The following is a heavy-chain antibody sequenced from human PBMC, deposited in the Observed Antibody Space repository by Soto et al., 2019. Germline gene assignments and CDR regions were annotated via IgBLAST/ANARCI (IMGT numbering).Heavy chain of an antibody. CDR1: GFTFSSYS. D-gene: IGHD6-13*01. CDR3: ARDRRIAAAGTALDY. J-gene: IGHJ4*02. Sequence: EVQLVESGGGLVKPGGSLRLSCAASGFTFSSYSMNWVRQAPGKGLEWVSSISSSSSYIYYADSVKGRFTISRDNAKNSLYLHMNSLRAEDTAVYYCARDRRIAAAGTALDYWGQGTLVTVSS. V-gene: IGHV3-21*01. CDR2: ISSSSSYI.